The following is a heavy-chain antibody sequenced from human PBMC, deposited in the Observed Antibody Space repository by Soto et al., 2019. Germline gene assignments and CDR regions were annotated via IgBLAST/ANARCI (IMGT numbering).Heavy chain of an antibody. CDR3: AILVGATSSDY. D-gene: IGHD1-26*01. V-gene: IGHV1-2*02. CDR1: GLTFTGYF. J-gene: IGHJ4*02. CDR2: INSNSGGT. Sequence: ASVKVSCKASGLTFTGYFMHWVRQAPGQGLEWMGWINSNSGGTNYAQKFQGRVTMTRDTSISTAYMELSRLRSDDTAVYYCAILVGATSSDYWGQGTLVTVSS.